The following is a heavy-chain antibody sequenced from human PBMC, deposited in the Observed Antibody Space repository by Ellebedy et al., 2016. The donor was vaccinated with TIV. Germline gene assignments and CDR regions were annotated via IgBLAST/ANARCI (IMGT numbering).Heavy chain of an antibody. V-gene: IGHV3-30-3*01. Sequence: GESLKISXAASGFTFSSYAMHWVRQAPGKGLEWVAVISYDGSNKYYADSVKGRFTISRDNSKNTLYLQMNSLRAEDMAVYYCARERGSSTSCCPFDYWGQGTLVTVSS. J-gene: IGHJ4*02. CDR2: ISYDGSNK. CDR3: ARERGSSTSCCPFDY. D-gene: IGHD2-2*01. CDR1: GFTFSSYA.